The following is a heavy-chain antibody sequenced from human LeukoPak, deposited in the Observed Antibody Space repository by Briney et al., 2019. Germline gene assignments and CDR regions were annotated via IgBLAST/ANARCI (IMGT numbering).Heavy chain of an antibody. J-gene: IGHJ4*02. D-gene: IGHD1-26*01. CDR1: GGTFSSYA. CDR2: IIPIFDTP. Sequence: SVKVSCKASGGTFSSYAISWVRQAPGQGLEWMGGIIPIFDTPNYAPKLQGRLTINADGSTSTVYMELRSLRSEDTAVYFCARGPPPLYSGSYRPLDHWGQGTLVTVSS. V-gene: IGHV1-69*13. CDR3: ARGPPPLYSGSYRPLDH.